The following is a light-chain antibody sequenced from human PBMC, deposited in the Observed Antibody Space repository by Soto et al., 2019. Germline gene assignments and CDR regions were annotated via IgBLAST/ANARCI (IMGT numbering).Light chain of an antibody. CDR3: HQRSSWPRGT. J-gene: IGKJ1*01. V-gene: IGKV3-11*01. CDR2: DAS. CDR1: QSVSNNY. Sequence: EIVFTQSSGTLSLSPGERDTPSGRASQSVSNNYLAWYQQKPGQAPTLLIYDASNRATGVSARFSGSGSGTDFTLTISSLEPEDFAVYYCHQRSSWPRGTVGPGTQVEIK.